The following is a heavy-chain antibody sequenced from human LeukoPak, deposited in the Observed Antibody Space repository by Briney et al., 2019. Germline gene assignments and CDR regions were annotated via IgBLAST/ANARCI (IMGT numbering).Heavy chain of an antibody. CDR2: ISSSGSTI. V-gene: IGHV3-48*03. D-gene: IGHD3-22*01. CDR3: ARDSDDSSGYYFPFDY. J-gene: IGHJ4*02. CDR1: GFTFSSYE. Sequence: GGSLRLSCAASGFTFSSYEMNWDRQAPGKGLEWVSYISSSGSTIYYADSVKGRFTISRDNAKNSLYLQMNSLRVEDTAVYYCARDSDDSSGYYFPFDYWGQGTLVTVSS.